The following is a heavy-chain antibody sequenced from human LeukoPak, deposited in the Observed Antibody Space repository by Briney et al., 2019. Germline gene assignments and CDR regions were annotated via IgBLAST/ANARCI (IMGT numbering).Heavy chain of an antibody. CDR1: GFSISGYW. CDR2: IARDGRTT. CDR3: ARVQSGNGYDTLDV. V-gene: IGHV3-7*01. Sequence: PGGSLRLSCAASGFSISGYWMDWVRQTPGKGPEWLANIARDGRTTYYVDSVKGRFTISRDNAKNSIYLQMSNLRAEDTATYYCARVQSGNGYDTLDVWGQGTTVTVS. J-gene: IGHJ6*02. D-gene: IGHD3-3*01.